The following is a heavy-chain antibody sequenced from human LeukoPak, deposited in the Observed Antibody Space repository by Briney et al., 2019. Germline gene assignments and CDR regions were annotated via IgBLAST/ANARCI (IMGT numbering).Heavy chain of an antibody. CDR3: ARGPRYSSGWYYFDY. V-gene: IGHV1-2*02. CDR1: GYTFTGYY. Sequence: ASVKVSCKASGYTFTGYYMHWVRQAPGQGLEWMGWTNPNSGGTNYAQKFQERVTITRDMSTSTAYMELSSLRSEDTAVYYCARGPRYSSGWYYFDYWGQGTLVTVSS. J-gene: IGHJ4*02. CDR2: TNPNSGGT. D-gene: IGHD6-19*01.